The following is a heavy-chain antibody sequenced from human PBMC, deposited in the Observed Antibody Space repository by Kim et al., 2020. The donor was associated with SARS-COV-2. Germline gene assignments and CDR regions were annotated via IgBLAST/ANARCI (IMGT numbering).Heavy chain of an antibody. CDR2: TYYRSKWYN. J-gene: IGHJ6*02. Sequence: SQTLSLTCAISGDSVSSNSAAWNWIRQSPSRGLEWLGRTYYRSKWYNDYAVSVKSRITINPDTSKNQFSLQLNSVTPEDTAVYYCARDHWSGYSSSPPDYYYYGMDVWGQGTTVTVSS. D-gene: IGHD6-13*01. CDR3: ARDHWSGYSSSPPDYYYYGMDV. V-gene: IGHV6-1*01. CDR1: GDSVSSNSAA.